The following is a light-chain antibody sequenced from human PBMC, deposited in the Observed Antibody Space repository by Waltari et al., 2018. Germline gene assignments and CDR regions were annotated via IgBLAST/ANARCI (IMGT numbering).Light chain of an antibody. CDR1: QSVLYSSNNKNY. J-gene: IGKJ3*01. V-gene: IGKV4-1*01. Sequence: DIVMTQSPDSLAVSLGERATINCKSSQSVLYSSNNKNYLAWYQQKPGQPPTLLIYWASTRESGVPDRFSGSGSGTDFTLTISSLLAEDVALYYCQQYYTTPPTFGPGTKVDIK. CDR2: WAS. CDR3: QQYYTTPPT.